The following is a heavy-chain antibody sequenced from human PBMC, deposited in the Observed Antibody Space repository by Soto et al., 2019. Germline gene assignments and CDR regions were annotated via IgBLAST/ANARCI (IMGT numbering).Heavy chain of an antibody. Sequence: PGGSLRLSCAASGFTFSSYAMSWVRQAPGKGLEWVSAISGSGGSTYYADSVKGQFTISREKSISTAYLQWSRLKASDTAMYYCARQRHYYHSSSYATNAFDIWGQGTTVTVSS. CDR2: ISGSGGST. D-gene: IGHD3-22*01. J-gene: IGHJ3*02. CDR1: GFTFSSYA. V-gene: IGHV3-23*01. CDR3: ARQRHYYHSSSYATNAFDI.